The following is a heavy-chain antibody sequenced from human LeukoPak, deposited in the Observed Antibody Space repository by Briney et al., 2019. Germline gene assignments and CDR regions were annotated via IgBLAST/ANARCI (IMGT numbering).Heavy chain of an antibody. CDR3: AREGGRTYYYYGMDV. Sequence: GGSLRLSCAASGFTFSSYSMNWVRQAPGKGLEWVSSISSSSSYICYTDSVKGRFTISRDNAKNSLYLQMNCLRAEDTAVYYCAREGGRTYYYYGMDVWGQGTTVTVSS. CDR1: GFTFSSYS. J-gene: IGHJ6*02. CDR2: ISSSSSYI. D-gene: IGHD1-14*01. V-gene: IGHV3-21*01.